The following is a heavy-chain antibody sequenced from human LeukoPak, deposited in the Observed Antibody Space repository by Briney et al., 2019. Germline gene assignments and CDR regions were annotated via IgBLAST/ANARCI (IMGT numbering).Heavy chain of an antibody. V-gene: IGHV3-11*01. D-gene: IGHD5-12*01. Sequence: GGSLRLSCAASGFTFSDYYMSWIRPAPGKGLEGVSYISSSGSAIYYADSVKGRFTISRDNAKNSLYLQMNSLRAEDTAVYYCARAIVASNLDYWGQGTLVTVSS. CDR2: ISSSGSAI. CDR3: ARAIVASNLDY. J-gene: IGHJ4*02. CDR1: GFTFSDYY.